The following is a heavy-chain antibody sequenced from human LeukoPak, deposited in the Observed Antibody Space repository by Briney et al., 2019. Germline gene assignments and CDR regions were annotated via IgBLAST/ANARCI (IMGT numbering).Heavy chain of an antibody. Sequence: GGSLRLSCAASGFTLSSYWMSWVRQAPGKGPERVSNIKQDGSEKYYVDSVKGRFNISSDKAKNSLYLQMNSLRAEDTALYYCASGRQLGYWGQGTLVTVSS. CDR2: IKQDGSEK. CDR3: ASGRQLGY. J-gene: IGHJ4*02. D-gene: IGHD3-16*01. CDR1: GFTLSSYW. V-gene: IGHV3-7*01.